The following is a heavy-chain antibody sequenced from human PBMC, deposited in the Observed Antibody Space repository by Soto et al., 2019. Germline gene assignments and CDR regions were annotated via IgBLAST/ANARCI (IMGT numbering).Heavy chain of an antibody. D-gene: IGHD6-6*01. CDR3: AAPPRY. V-gene: IGHV4-31*03. CDR2: IYSSGTT. Sequence: SETLSLTCTVSGGSISSGGYYWTWIRQHPGKGLEWIGHIYSSGTTYYNPSLKSRLTISVDTSKNQFSLKLTSVTAADTAVYYCAAPPRYWGQGTLVTVSS. CDR1: GGSISSGGYY. J-gene: IGHJ4*02.